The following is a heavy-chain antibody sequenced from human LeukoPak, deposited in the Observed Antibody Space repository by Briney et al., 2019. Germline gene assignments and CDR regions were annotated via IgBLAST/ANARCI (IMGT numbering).Heavy chain of an antibody. J-gene: IGHJ5*02. D-gene: IGHD3-16*01. CDR1: GFSFSSHA. CDR3: ANEIRPNDH. Sequence: PGGSLRLSCAVSGFSFSSHAFCWVRQAPGRGLEWVSSIDIGGGSTNYADSVTGRFTIFRDNSKNTVYLQMNGLRAEDTALYYCANEIRPNDHWGQGTLVIVSS. V-gene: IGHV3-23*01. CDR2: IDIGGGST.